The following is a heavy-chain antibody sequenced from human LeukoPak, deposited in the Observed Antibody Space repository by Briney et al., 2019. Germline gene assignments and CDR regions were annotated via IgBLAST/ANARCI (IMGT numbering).Heavy chain of an antibody. D-gene: IGHD4-17*01. CDR1: GYTFTTYA. Sequence: ASVKVSCKASGYTFTTYAMNWVRQAPGQGLEWMGWINTNTGKPTYVQGFRGRFEFSLDTSVSTAYLQISSLKTEDTALYYCARAGYGDSVTRIDFDYWGQGTLVTVSS. CDR2: INTNTGKP. CDR3: ARAGYGDSVTRIDFDY. J-gene: IGHJ4*02. V-gene: IGHV7-4-1*02.